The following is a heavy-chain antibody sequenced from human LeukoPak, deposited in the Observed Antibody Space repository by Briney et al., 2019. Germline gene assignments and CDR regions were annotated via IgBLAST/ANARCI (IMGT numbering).Heavy chain of an antibody. J-gene: IGHJ4*02. CDR1: GFTFSSYG. Sequence: GGSLRLSCAASGFTFSSYGMTLVRQAPGKGLEWVAIIKPDGSDKIYVDSVKGRFTVSRDNAKNSLYLQMSSQRTEDTAVYYCAIDPSSGAPDYCGQRTLGTVSS. CDR2: IKPDGSDK. D-gene: IGHD1-14*01. V-gene: IGHV3-7*01. CDR3: AIDPSSGAPDY.